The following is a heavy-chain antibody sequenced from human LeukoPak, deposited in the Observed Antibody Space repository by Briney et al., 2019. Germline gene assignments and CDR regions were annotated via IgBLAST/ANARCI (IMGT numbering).Heavy chain of an antibody. Sequence: SVKVSCKASGGTFRYYSISWERQAPGQGLEWMGSLIPLSGAPKYAQKFQGRVTISADESTSTAYMELSSLRSEDTAVYYCARDKLGINWFDPWGQGTLVTVSS. V-gene: IGHV1-69*13. CDR2: LIPLSGAP. CDR3: ARDKLGINWFDP. CDR1: GGTFRYYS. J-gene: IGHJ5*02. D-gene: IGHD7-27*01.